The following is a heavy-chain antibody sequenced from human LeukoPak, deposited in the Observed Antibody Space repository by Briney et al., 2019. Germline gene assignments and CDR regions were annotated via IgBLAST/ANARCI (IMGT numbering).Heavy chain of an antibody. D-gene: IGHD3-22*01. CDR3: ARGAGFDSSGYYSDYYFDY. CDR2: ISAYNGNT. V-gene: IGHV1-18*01. J-gene: IGHJ4*02. CDR1: GYSFGNYG. Sequence: ASVKVSCKTSGYSFGNYGISWVRQAPGQGLEWVAWISAYNGNTNYAQKFQGRVTMTRDTSISTAYMELSRLRSDDTAVYYCARGAGFDSSGYYSDYYFDYWGQGTLVTVSS.